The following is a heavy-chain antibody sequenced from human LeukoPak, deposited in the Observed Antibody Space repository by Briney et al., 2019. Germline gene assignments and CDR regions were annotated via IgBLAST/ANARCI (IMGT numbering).Heavy chain of an antibody. V-gene: IGHV4-61*02. J-gene: IGHJ5*02. CDR2: ISSSGST. CDR1: GDSISSGDYY. D-gene: IGHD5-18*01. Sequence: SETLSLTCTVSGDSISSGDYYWSWIRQPAGKGLEWIGRISSSGSTNYNPSLKSRVTISVDTSKNQFSLKLSSVTAADTAVYYCARRIRISYVPNWFDPWGQGTLVTVSS. CDR3: ARRIRISYVPNWFDP.